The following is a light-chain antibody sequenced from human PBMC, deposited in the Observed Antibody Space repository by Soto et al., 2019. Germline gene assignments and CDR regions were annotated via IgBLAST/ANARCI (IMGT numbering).Light chain of an antibody. CDR3: TSYKKNYTGG. V-gene: IGLV2-14*01. CDR1: SSDVGGYDY. CDR2: EVN. Sequence: QSALTQPASVSGSPGQSITISCTGTSSDVGGYDYVSWYQHHPGKAPQLLIYEVNNRPSGVSDRFSGSKSGNTASLTISGPRAEDGANYYGTSYKKNYTGGFGGGTRVTAL. J-gene: IGLJ3*02.